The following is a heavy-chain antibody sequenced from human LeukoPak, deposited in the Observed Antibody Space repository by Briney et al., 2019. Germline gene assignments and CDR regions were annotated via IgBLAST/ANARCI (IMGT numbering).Heavy chain of an antibody. V-gene: IGHV4-34*01. J-gene: IGHJ4*02. CDR2: INHSGST. CDR3: ARGPGVAAAGPPL. D-gene: IGHD6-13*01. Sequence: SETLSLTCAVYGGSFSGYYWSWIRQPPVKGLEWIGEINHSGSTNYNPSLKSRVTISVDTSKNQFSLKLSSVTAADTAVYYCARGPGVAAAGPPLWGQGTLVTVSS. CDR1: GGSFSGYY.